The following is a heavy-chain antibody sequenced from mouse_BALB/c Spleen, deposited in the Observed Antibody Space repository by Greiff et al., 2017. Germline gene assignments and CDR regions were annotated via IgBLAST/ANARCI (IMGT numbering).Heavy chain of an antibody. D-gene: IGHD2-4*01. CDR3: ARMITTGYAMDY. V-gene: IGHV14-3*02. J-gene: IGHJ4*01. CDR2: IDPANGNT. Sequence: VQLQQSGAELVKPGASVKLSCTASGFNIKDTYMHWVKQRPEQGLEWIGRIDPANGNTKYDPKFQGKATITADTSSNTAYLQLSSLTSEDTAVYYCARMITTGYAMDYWGQGTSDTVSS. CDR1: GFNIKDTY.